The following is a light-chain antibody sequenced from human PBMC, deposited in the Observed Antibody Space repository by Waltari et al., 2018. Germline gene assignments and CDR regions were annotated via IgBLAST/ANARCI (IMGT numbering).Light chain of an antibody. J-gene: IGKJ1*01. CDR2: MGS. Sequence: DIVMTQSPLSLPVTPGEPASISCRSSQSLLPVDGYNYLDWYLQNPGQSPQLLIYMGSNRAAGVPDRFSGSGSGTDFTLKISRVEAEDVGVYYCMQPLETPWTFGQGTKVEIK. CDR3: MQPLETPWT. CDR1: QSLLPVDGYNY. V-gene: IGKV2-28*01.